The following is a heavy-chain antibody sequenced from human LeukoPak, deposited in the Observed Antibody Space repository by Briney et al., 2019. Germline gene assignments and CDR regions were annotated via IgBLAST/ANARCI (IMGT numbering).Heavy chain of an antibody. CDR1: GFTFNSYS. CDR3: ARGGVEARSDY. V-gene: IGHV3-21*01. CDR2: ISGSGTYI. Sequence: GGSLRLSCAASGFTFNSYSMNWVRQAPGKVLEWVSSISGSGTYIYHADSVKGRFTISRDNAKNSLYLQMNSLRAEDTAVYYCARGGVEARSDYWGQGTLVTVSS. J-gene: IGHJ4*02. D-gene: IGHD2-8*01.